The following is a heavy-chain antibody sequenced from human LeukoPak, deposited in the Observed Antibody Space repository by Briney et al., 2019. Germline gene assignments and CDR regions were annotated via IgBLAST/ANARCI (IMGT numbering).Heavy chain of an antibody. Sequence: KTSETLSLTCTVSGGSISSSSYYWSWIRQPPGKGLEWIGNIYYSGSANYNPSLKSRVTISVDTSKNQFSLKLSSVTAADTAVYYCARAGAIAHYGMDVWGQGTTVTVSS. CDR3: ARAGAIAHYGMDV. J-gene: IGHJ6*02. CDR1: GGSISSSSYY. D-gene: IGHD2-2*02. CDR2: IYYSGSA. V-gene: IGHV4-61*01.